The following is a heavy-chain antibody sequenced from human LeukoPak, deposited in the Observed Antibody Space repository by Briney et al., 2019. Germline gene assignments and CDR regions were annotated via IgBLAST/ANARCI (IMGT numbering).Heavy chain of an antibody. CDR3: AKEITVTTFRRVELGLDY. J-gene: IGHJ4*02. V-gene: IGHV3-23*01. D-gene: IGHD4-17*01. CDR1: GFTFSTYA. CDR2: ISASGGST. Sequence: TGGSLRLSCAASGFTFSTYAMRWVRQAPGKGLEWVSGISASGGSTYYADSVKGRFTISRDNSKNTLYLRMNSLRAEDTAVYYCAKEITVTTFRRVELGLDYWGQGTLVTVSS.